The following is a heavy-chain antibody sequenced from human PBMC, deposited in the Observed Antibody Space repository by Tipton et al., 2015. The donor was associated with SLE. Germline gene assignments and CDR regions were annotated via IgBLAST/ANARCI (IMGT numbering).Heavy chain of an antibody. CDR1: GFTFHKYW. V-gene: IGHV3-7*01. CDR2: IDQDGSEA. J-gene: IGHJ5*02. Sequence: SLRLSCTVSGFTFHKYWMSWVRQAPGKGLQWVTNIDQDGSEAYYVDSVKGRFTVSRDNARNSLYLQMNSLRVEDTAVYYCARGGASDWFDPWGQGTLVTVSS. CDR3: ARGGASDWFDP. D-gene: IGHD3-16*01.